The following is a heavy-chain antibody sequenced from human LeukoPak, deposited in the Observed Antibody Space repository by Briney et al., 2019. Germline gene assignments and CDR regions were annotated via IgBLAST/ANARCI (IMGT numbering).Heavy chain of an antibody. J-gene: IGHJ6*03. CDR1: GYTFTGYY. Sequence: ASVKVSCKASGYTFTGYYMHWVRQAPGQGLEWMGWINPNSGGTNYAQKFQGRVTMTRDTSISTAHMELSRLRSDDTAVYYCARTSVRPYYYYYYMDVWGKGTTVTVSS. CDR2: INPNSGGT. V-gene: IGHV1-2*02. CDR3: ARTSVRPYYYYYYMDV.